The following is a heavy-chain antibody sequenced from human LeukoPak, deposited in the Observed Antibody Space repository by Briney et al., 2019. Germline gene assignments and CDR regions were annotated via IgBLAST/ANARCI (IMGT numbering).Heavy chain of an antibody. CDR1: GGTFSSYA. CDR2: IIPIFGTA. J-gene: IGHJ3*02. Sequence: ASVKVSCKASGGTFSSYAISWVRQAPGQGLEWMGRIIPIFGTANYAQKFQGRVTITTDESTSTAYMELSSLRSEDTAVYYRARGDRGFAFDIWGQGTMVTVSS. CDR3: ARGDRGFAFDI. V-gene: IGHV1-69*05.